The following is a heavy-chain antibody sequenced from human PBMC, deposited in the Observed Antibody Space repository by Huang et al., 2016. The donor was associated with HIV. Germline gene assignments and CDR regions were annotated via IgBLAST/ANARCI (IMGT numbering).Heavy chain of an antibody. CDR1: GGSINTGRYY. J-gene: IGHJ2*01. CDR2: LYYTGKR. CDR3: ARNHDFWRGRMFAISYFDV. D-gene: IGHD3-3*01. V-gene: IGHV4-39*01. Sequence: QMWFQESGPGLVKPSGTLSLTCNVSGGSINTGRYYWGWVRPPPGKGLEWVGSLYYTGKRHYGPARKGRLTMSADTSKNQFSRNLSAVTAADTAIYYCARNHDFWRGRMFAISYFDVWGRGTLVTVAS.